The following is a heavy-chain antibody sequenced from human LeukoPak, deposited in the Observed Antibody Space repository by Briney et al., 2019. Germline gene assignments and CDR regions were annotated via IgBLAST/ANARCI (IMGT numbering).Heavy chain of an antibody. D-gene: IGHD5-24*01. Sequence: HPGGSLRLSCAASGFTFSSYAMSWVRQAPGKGLEWVSAISGSGGSTYYADSVKGRFTISRDNSKNTLYLQMNSLRAEDTAVYYCAKSLRRDGYNYDGGEFDYWGQGTLVTVSS. V-gene: IGHV3-23*01. CDR3: AKSLRRDGYNYDGGEFDY. J-gene: IGHJ4*02. CDR2: ISGSGGST. CDR1: GFTFSSYA.